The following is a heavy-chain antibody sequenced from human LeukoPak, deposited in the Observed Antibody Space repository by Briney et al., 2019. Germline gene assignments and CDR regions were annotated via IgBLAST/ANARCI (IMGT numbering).Heavy chain of an antibody. CDR1: GFSSTSYA. Sequence: QPGGSLRLSCTPSGFSSTSYAMSWVRLAPGKGLEWVSLISASGASTYYADSVKGRFTISRDNSKNMVYLQMNSLRVEDTAVYYCARQPAGYSYGAGAFDIWGQGTMVTAS. CDR2: ISASGAST. J-gene: IGHJ3*02. D-gene: IGHD5-18*01. CDR3: ARQPAGYSYGAGAFDI. V-gene: IGHV3-23*01.